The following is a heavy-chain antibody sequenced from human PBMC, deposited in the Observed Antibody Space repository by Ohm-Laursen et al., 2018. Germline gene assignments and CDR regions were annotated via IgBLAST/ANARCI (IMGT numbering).Heavy chain of an antibody. Sequence: SLRLSCSASGFTFSRYAMSWVRQAPGKGLEWVSTIRDSGGRSHYADSVKGRFTASRDNSKNTLYLQMNSLRAEDTAIYYCAKAPALGRSGTNYYYGMDVWGQGTTVTVSS. CDR3: AKAPALGRSGTNYYYGMDV. CDR2: IRDSGGRS. D-gene: IGHD3-10*01. V-gene: IGHV3-23*01. J-gene: IGHJ6*02. CDR1: GFTFSRYA.